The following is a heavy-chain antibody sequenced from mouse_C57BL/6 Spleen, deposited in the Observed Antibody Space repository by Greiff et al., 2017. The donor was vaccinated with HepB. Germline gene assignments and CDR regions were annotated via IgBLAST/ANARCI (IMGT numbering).Heavy chain of an antibody. CDR2: ISSGGSYT. D-gene: IGHD4-1*01. CDR1: GFTFSSYG. V-gene: IGHV5-6*01. Sequence: DVHLVESGGDLVKPGGSLKLSCAASGFTFSSYGMSWVRQTPDKRLEWVATISSGGSYTYYPDSVKGRFTISRDNAKNTLDLQMSSLKSEDTAMYYCARNPPGGFDVWGTGTTVTVSS. J-gene: IGHJ1*03. CDR3: ARNPPGGFDV.